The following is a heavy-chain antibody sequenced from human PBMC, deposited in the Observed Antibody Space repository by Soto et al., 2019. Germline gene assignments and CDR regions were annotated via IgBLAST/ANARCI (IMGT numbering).Heavy chain of an antibody. J-gene: IGHJ3*01. CDR3: ARDCSSSSCYGRAFDV. CDR1: SGSISSTNW. V-gene: IGHV4-4*02. D-gene: IGHD2-2*01. CDR2: IYHSGSI. Sequence: QVQLQESGPGLVKPSGTLSLTCAVSSGSISSTNWWSWVRQSTGKGLEWIGEIYHSGSINYNPSLKSRVTMSVDKSKNQFSLKLSSVTAADTAVYYCARDCSSSSCYGRAFDVWGQGTMVTVSS.